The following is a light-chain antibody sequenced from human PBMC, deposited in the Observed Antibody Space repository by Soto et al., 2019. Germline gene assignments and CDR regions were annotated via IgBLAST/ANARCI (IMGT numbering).Light chain of an antibody. J-gene: IGKJ4*01. Sequence: DIQMTQSPSSLSASVGDRVTITCQASQDISNYLNRYQQKPGKAPKLLIYDPSNLETGVPSRFSGSGSGTDFTFTIISLQPEDIATYYCQQYDNPNLTVTFGGGTKLEIK. CDR3: QQYDNPNLTVT. V-gene: IGKV1-33*01. CDR1: QDISNY. CDR2: DPS.